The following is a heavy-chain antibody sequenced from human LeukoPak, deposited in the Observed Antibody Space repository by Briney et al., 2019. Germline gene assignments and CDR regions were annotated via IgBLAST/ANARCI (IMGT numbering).Heavy chain of an antibody. V-gene: IGHV3-30-3*01. CDR1: GFTFSSYA. Sequence: GGSLRLSCAASGFTFSSYAMSWVRQAPGKGLEWVAVISYDGSNKYYADSVKGRFTISRDNSKNTLYLQMNSLRAEDTAVYYCARDLLQRSYFDYWGQGTLVTVSS. J-gene: IGHJ4*02. CDR2: ISYDGSNK. CDR3: ARDLLQRSYFDY.